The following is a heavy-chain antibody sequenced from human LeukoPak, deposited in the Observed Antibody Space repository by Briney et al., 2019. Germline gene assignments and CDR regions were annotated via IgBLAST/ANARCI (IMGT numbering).Heavy chain of an antibody. CDR1: GFTFSSYS. Sequence: PGGSLRLSCAASGFTFSSYSMNWVRQAPGKGLEWIAYLSSGGSAFSYADSVKGRFTISRDNAKNSLYLQMNSLRAEDTAVYYCAELGITMIGGVWGKGTTVTISS. D-gene: IGHD3-10*02. CDR3: AELGITMIGGV. V-gene: IGHV3-48*04. J-gene: IGHJ6*04. CDR2: LSSGGSAF.